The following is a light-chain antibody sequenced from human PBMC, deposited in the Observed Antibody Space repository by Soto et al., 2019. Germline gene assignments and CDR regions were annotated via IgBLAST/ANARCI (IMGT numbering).Light chain of an antibody. CDR1: QSISSW. CDR2: KAS. Sequence: DIQMTQSPSTLSASVEDRVTITCRASQSISSWLAWYQQKPGKAPNLLIYKASSLESGVPSRFSGSGSGTEFTLTISSLQPDDFATYYCQQYDSYPLTFGGGTKVEIE. CDR3: QQYDSYPLT. J-gene: IGKJ4*01. V-gene: IGKV1-5*03.